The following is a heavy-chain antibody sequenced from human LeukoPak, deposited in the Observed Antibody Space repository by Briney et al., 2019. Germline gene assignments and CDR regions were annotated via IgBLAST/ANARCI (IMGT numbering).Heavy chain of an antibody. CDR1: GGSISSYY. Sequence: SETLSLTCTVSGGSISSYYWSWIRQPPGKGLEWIGYFYYSGSTNYNPSLKSRVTISVDTSKNQFSLKLSSVTAADTAVYYCARVAGRGYSYGYYYYYGMDFWGQGTTVTVSS. CDR3: ARVAGRGYSYGYYYYYGMDF. CDR2: FYYSGST. D-gene: IGHD5-18*01. J-gene: IGHJ6*02. V-gene: IGHV4-59*01.